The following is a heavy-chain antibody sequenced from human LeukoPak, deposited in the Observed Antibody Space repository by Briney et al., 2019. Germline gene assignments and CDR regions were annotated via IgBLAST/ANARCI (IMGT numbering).Heavy chain of an antibody. CDR3: ARSITGPFDY. CDR2: IYYSGST. D-gene: IGHD1-20*01. V-gene: IGHV4-59*01. Sequence: PSETLSLTCTVSGGSISPYYWSWIRQPPGKGLEWIGYIYYSGSTNYNPSLKSRVTISLDTSKNQFSLKLSSVTAADTAVYYCARSITGPFDYWGQGTLVTVSS. CDR1: GGSISPYY. J-gene: IGHJ4*02.